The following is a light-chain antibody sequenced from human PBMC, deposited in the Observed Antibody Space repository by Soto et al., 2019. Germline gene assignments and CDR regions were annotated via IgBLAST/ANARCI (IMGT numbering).Light chain of an antibody. CDR1: QSVSSIY. Sequence: EIVLTQSPGTLSLSPGERATLSCRASQSVSSIYFAWYQQKRGQAPRLLIYGVSSRATGIPDRFSGSGSGTDFTLTISRLEPEDFGTYYCQQSYKMPSFGQGHDWRL. CDR2: GVS. CDR3: QQSYKMPS. J-gene: IGKJ5*01. V-gene: IGKV3-20*01.